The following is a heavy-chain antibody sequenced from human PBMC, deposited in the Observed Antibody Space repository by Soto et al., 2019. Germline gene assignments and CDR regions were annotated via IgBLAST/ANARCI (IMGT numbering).Heavy chain of an antibody. D-gene: IGHD3-22*01. CDR2: INHSGTV. CDR3: STRAYDTNGYYRFEP. CDR1: GGSFSGHS. Sequence: QVQLQQWGAGLLKPSETLSLTCAVYGGSFSGHSWTWIRQSPGKGLEWIGDINHSGTVNYSPSLKSRVTISLDTSKNQFSLTLSAVTAADTAMYYCSTRAYDTNGYYRFEPWGQGTLVTVSA. J-gene: IGHJ5*01. V-gene: IGHV4-34*01.